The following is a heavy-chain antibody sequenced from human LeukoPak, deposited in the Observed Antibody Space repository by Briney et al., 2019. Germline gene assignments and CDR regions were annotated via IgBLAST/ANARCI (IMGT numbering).Heavy chain of an antibody. CDR3: ARDRSGNYGMDV. CDR2: IWYDGSNK. Sequence: GGSLRLSCAASGFTFSSYGMHWVRQAPGKGLEWVAVIWYDGSNKYYADSVKGRFTISRDNSKNTLYLQMNSLRAEDTAVYYCARDRSGNYGMDVWGQGTTVTVSS. CDR1: GFTFSSYG. D-gene: IGHD1-26*01. V-gene: IGHV3-33*01. J-gene: IGHJ6*02.